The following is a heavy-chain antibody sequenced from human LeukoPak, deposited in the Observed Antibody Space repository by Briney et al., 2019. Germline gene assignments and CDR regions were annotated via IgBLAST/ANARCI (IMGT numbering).Heavy chain of an antibody. J-gene: IGHJ4*02. CDR2: IYYSGST. V-gene: IGHV4-59*01. CDR1: GGSISSYY. CDR3: ARGLSTPSMVRGVAWYY. D-gene: IGHD3-10*01. Sequence: PSETLSLTCTVSGGSISSYYWSWIRQPPGKGLEWIGYIYYSGSTNYNPSLKSRVTISVGTSKNQFSLKLSSVTAADTAVYYCARGLSTPSMVRGVAWYYWGQGTLVTVSS.